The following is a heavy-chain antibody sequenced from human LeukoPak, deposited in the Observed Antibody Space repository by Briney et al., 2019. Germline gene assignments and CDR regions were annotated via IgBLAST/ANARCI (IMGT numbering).Heavy chain of an antibody. CDR2: MNPNSGNT. V-gene: IGHV1-8*01. J-gene: IGHJ5*02. Sequence: ASVKVSCKASGYTFTSYDINWVRQATGQGLEWMGWMNPNSGNTGYAQKFQGRVTMTRDTSISTAYMELSRLRSDDTAVYYCARDHTVTRTNWFDPWGQGTLVTVSS. D-gene: IGHD4-17*01. CDR3: ARDHTVTRTNWFDP. CDR1: GYTFTSYD.